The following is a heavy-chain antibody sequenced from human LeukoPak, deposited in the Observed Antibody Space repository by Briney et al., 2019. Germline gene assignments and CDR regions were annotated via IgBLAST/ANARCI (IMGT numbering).Heavy chain of an antibody. J-gene: IGHJ4*02. Sequence: GGSLRLSCAASGFTFSSYSMNWVRQAPGKGLEWVSSISSSSSYIYYADSVKGRFTISRDNAKNSLYLQMNSLRSEDTAVYYCARDCDILTGYSADFDYWGQGTLVTVSS. D-gene: IGHD3-9*01. CDR3: ARDCDILTGYSADFDY. V-gene: IGHV3-21*01. CDR1: GFTFSSYS. CDR2: ISSSSSYI.